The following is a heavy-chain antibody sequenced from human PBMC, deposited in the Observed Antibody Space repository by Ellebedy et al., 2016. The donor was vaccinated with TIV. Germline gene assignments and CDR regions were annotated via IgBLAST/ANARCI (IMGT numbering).Heavy chain of an antibody. Sequence: PGGSLRLSCAASGFSFSNYAMHWVRQAPGKGLDWMALISYDGSNKYYADSVKGRISVSRDNSKNTLYLQMNSLRAEDTAVYYCAREQRSGLALARFDYWGQGTLFTVSS. V-gene: IGHV3-30-3*01. CDR2: ISYDGSNK. CDR1: GFSFSNYA. J-gene: IGHJ4*02. CDR3: AREQRSGLALARFDY. D-gene: IGHD6-19*01.